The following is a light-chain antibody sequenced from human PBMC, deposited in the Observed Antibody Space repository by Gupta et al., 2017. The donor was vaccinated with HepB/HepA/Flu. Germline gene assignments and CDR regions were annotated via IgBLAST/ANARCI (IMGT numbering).Light chain of an antibody. CDR1: PFPDRY. CDR3: QSADITAHWL. V-gene: IGLV3-25*03. J-gene: IGLJ3*02. CDR2: KDS. Sequence: SYDLTQPPSVSVSPGQTATITCSGDPFPDRYAYWYQQKPGQAPVLIIFKDSQRPSGIPERFSGSSSGTIVTLTISGVQPEDEAVYHCQSADITAHWLFGGGTKLTVL.